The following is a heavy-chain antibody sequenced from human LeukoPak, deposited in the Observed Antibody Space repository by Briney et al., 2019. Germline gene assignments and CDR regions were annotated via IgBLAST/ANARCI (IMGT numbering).Heavy chain of an antibody. D-gene: IGHD6-19*01. CDR2: IYYSGST. CDR3: ARGKQWLDY. CDR1: GGSISSYY. J-gene: IGHJ4*02. Sequence: SETLSLTCTVSGGSISSYYWSWIRQPPGKGLEWIGYIYYSGSTNYNPSLKSRVTISVDTSKNQFSLKLSSVTAADTAVYYCARGKQWLDYWGQGTLVTVSS. V-gene: IGHV4-59*01.